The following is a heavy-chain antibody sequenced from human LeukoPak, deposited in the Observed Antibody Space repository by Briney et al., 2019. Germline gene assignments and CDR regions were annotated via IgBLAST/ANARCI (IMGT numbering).Heavy chain of an antibody. D-gene: IGHD2-2*01. Sequence: GGSLRLSCAASGFTFSSYWMHWVRQTPGKGLVWVSRINSDGSSTIYADSVKGRFTISRDNAKNTLYLQMNSLRAEDTAVYYCAREYCSSTSCYFDYWGQGTLVTVSS. V-gene: IGHV3-74*01. CDR1: GFTFSSYW. CDR2: INSDGSST. J-gene: IGHJ4*02. CDR3: AREYCSSTSCYFDY.